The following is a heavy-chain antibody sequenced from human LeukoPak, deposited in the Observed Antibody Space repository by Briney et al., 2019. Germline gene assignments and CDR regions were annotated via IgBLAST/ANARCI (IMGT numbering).Heavy chain of an antibody. J-gene: IGHJ4*02. V-gene: IGHV4-34*01. CDR1: GGSFSGYY. D-gene: IGHD6-13*01. CDR3: ARGWASSSWIDY. Sequence: PSETLSLTCAVYGGSFSGYYWSWIRQPPGKGLEWIGEINHSGSTNYNPSLKSRVTISVDTSKNQFSLKLSSVTAADTAVYYCARGWASSSWIDYWGQGTLVTVSS. CDR2: INHSGST.